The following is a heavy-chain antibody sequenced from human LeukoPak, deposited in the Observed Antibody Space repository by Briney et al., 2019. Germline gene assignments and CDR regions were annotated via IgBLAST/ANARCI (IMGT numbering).Heavy chain of an antibody. CDR2: INPSGGST. J-gene: IGHJ4*02. CDR1: GYTFTSYY. CDR3: AGWCYCSGGSCPFDY. D-gene: IGHD2-15*01. V-gene: IGHV1-46*01. Sequence: ASVKVSCKASGYTFTSYYMHLVRQAPGQGLEWMGIINPSGGSTSYAQKFQGRVTMTRDTSTSTVYMELSSMRSEETAVYYCAGWCYCSGGSCPFDYWGQGTLVTVSS.